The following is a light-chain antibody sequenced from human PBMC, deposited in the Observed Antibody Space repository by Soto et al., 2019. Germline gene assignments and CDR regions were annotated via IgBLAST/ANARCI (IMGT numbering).Light chain of an antibody. CDR3: QQYNNWWT. CDR2: AAS. J-gene: IGKJ1*01. V-gene: IGKV3-15*01. CDR1: QSLRSN. Sequence: IVMTQSPATLSVSPGERATLSCRASQSLRSNLAWYQQKPGQPPRLLIYAASTRATGIPARFSGSGFGTEFTLTISSLQSEDVAVYYCQQYNNWWTFGQGTKVEIK.